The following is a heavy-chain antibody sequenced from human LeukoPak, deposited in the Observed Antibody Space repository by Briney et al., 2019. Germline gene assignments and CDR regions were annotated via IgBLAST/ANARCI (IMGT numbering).Heavy chain of an antibody. D-gene: IGHD6-19*01. CDR2: IYSGSSST. CDR3: ARVGSGWYDFDY. Sequence: GGALRLSCAASGFTVSSNYMSWVRQAPGKGLEWVSVIYSGSSSTYYTDSVKGRFTISRHSSKNTLYLQMNSLRAEDTAVYHCARVGSGWYDFDYWGQGTLVTVSS. CDR1: GFTVSSNY. V-gene: IGHV3-53*04. J-gene: IGHJ4*02.